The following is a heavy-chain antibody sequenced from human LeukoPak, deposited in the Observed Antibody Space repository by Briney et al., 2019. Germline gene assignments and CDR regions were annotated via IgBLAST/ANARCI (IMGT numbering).Heavy chain of an antibody. Sequence: SEALSLTCTVSGYSISSGYYWGWIRQPPGKGLEWIGSIYHSGSTYYNPSLRSRVTISVDTSKNQFSLKLSSVTAADTAVYYCARVLLQAAYYDFWSGVNYFDYWGRGTLVTVSS. CDR2: IYHSGST. CDR3: ARVLLQAAYYDFWSGVNYFDY. J-gene: IGHJ4*02. V-gene: IGHV4-38-2*02. CDR1: GYSISSGYY. D-gene: IGHD3-3*01.